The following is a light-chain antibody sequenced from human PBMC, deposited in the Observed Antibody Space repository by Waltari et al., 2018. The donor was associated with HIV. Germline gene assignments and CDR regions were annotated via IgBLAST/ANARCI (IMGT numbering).Light chain of an antibody. CDR3: QSADSAATAVV. CDR1: ALAKQY. J-gene: IGLJ2*01. Sequence: SYELTQPPSVSVSPGQTARITCSGDALAKQYAFWYQQKPGQAPMMLIYQDNKRPSGIPQRFSGSTSGTIVTLTISGVQAEDEADYYCQSADSAATAVVFGGGTRLTVL. CDR2: QDN. V-gene: IGLV3-25*03.